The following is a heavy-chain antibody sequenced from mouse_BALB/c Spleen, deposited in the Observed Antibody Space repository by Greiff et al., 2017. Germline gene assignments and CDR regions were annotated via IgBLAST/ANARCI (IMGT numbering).Heavy chain of an antibody. D-gene: IGHD1-1*01. CDR3: ATSTVVAYYYAMDY. CDR2: IYPGDGST. J-gene: IGHJ4*01. CDR1: GYTFTSYY. V-gene: IGHV1S56*01. Sequence: VQLQESGPELVKPGASVKMSCKASGYTFTSYYIHWVKQRPGQGLEWIGWIYPGDGSTKYNEKFKGKTTLTADKSSSTAYMLLSSLTSEDSAIYFCATSTVVAYYYAMDYWGQGTSVTVSA.